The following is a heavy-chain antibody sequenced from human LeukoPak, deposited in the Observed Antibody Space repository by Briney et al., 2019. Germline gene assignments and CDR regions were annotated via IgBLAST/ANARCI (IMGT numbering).Heavy chain of an antibody. Sequence: PSETLSLTCTVSGSSISSGGYYWSWIRQHPGKGLEWIGYIYYSGSTYYNPSLKSRVTISVDTSKSQFSLKLSSVTAADTAVYYCARVAAAGTFDYYYGMDVWGQGTTVTVSS. J-gene: IGHJ6*02. V-gene: IGHV4-31*03. CDR3: ARVAAAGTFDYYYGMDV. CDR2: IYYSGST. D-gene: IGHD6-13*01. CDR1: GSSISSGGYY.